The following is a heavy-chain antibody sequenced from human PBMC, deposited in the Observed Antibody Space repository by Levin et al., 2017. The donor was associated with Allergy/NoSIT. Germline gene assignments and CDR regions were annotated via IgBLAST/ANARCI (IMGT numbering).Heavy chain of an antibody. J-gene: IGHJ6*03. V-gene: IGHV3-11*05. CDR2: ISSSSSYT. D-gene: IGHD3-10*01. Sequence: PGGSLRLSCAASGFTFSDDYMSWIRQAPGKGLEWVSYISSSSSYTKYADSVKGRFTISRDNAKNSLYLQMNSLRAEDTAVYYCARDRGIHWFGEYYMDVWGKGTTVTVSS. CDR1: GFTFSDDY. CDR3: ARDRGIHWFGEYYMDV.